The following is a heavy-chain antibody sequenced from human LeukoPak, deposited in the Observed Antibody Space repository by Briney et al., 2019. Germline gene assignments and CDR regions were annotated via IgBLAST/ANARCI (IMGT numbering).Heavy chain of an antibody. CDR1: GFTFDYYY. CDR2: ISSSGRTM. Sequence: GGSLRLSCAASGFTFDYYYMTWIRQAPGKGLEWVSYISSSGRTMFYADSVKGRFTVSRGNAKNSLYLQMNTLRAEDTAVYYCARVGPYYDLDNWGQGTLVTVSS. CDR3: ARVGPYYDLDN. D-gene: IGHD3-3*01. J-gene: IGHJ4*02. V-gene: IGHV3-11*01.